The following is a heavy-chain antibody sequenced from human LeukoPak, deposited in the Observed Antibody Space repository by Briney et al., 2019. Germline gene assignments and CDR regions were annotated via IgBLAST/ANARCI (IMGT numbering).Heavy chain of an antibody. CDR2: IRYDGSNK. J-gene: IGHJ5*02. D-gene: IGHD6-13*01. CDR1: GFTFSSYG. V-gene: IGHV3-30*02. CDR3: ANFDWDPQLVHDRGFDP. Sequence: PGGSLRLSCAAFGFTFSSYGMHWVRQAPGKGLEWVAFIRYDGSNKYYADSVKGRFTISRDNSKNTLYLQMNSLRAEDTAVYYCANFDWDPQLVHDRGFDPWGQGTLVTVSS.